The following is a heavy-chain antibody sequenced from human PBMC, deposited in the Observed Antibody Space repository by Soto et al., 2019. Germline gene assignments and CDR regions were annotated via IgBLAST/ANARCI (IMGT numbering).Heavy chain of an antibody. CDR1: GGTFSNYY. D-gene: IGHD1-20*01. CDR2: IIPMFDTP. J-gene: IGHJ4*02. V-gene: IGHV1-69*01. Sequence: QVQLVQSGAEVKKPGSSMKVSCKTSGGTFSNYYISWVRQAPGQGLEWMGDIIPMFDTPKYEQKFQGRVTITADESTSAAYMELSSLRAEDTAVYYCARGYSTGYFDYWGQVTLITVSS. CDR3: ARGYSTGYFDY.